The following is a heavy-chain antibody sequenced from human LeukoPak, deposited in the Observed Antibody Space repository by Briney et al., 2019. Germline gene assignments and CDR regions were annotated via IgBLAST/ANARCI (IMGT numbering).Heavy chain of an antibody. CDR2: IRYDGSNK. CDR3: ARRKVRGVIEVRVHAFDI. V-gene: IGHV3-30*02. J-gene: IGHJ3*02. CDR1: GFTFSSYG. Sequence: GGSLRLSCAASGFTFSSYGMHWVRQAPGKGLEWVAFIRYDGSNKYYADSVKGRFTISRDNSKNTLYLQMNSLRAEDTAVYYCARRKVRGVIEVRVHAFDIWGQGTMVTVSS. D-gene: IGHD3-10*01.